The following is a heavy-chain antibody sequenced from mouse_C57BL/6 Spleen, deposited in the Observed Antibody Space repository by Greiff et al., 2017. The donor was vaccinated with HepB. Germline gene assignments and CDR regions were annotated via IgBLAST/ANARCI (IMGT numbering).Heavy chain of an antibody. CDR3: ARGGYGSTLDY. V-gene: IGHV1-55*01. Sequence: VQLQQPGAELVKPGASVKMSCKASGYTFTSYWITWVRQRPGQGLEWIGDIYPGSGSTNYNEKFKSKATLTVDTSSSTAYMQLSSLTSEDSAVYYCARGGYGSTLDYWGQGTTLTVSS. CDR2: IYPGSGST. D-gene: IGHD1-1*01. J-gene: IGHJ2*01. CDR1: GYTFTSYW.